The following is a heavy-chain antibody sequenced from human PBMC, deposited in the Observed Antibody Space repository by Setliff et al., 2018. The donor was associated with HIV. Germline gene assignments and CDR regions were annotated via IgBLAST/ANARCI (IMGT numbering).Heavy chain of an antibody. V-gene: IGHV4-38-2*01. D-gene: IGHD3-3*01. J-gene: IGHJ4*02. CDR1: GFSISSRYY. CDR2: IYHTGST. CDR3: ARSIVPVASGYYYFEY. Sequence: SETLSLTCDVSGFSISSRYYWGWIRQPPGNGLEWIGSIYHTGSTYYKPTLKSRVTISVDTSKNQFSLRLSSVAAGDTAVYYCARSIVPVASGYYYFEYWGQGTLVTVSS.